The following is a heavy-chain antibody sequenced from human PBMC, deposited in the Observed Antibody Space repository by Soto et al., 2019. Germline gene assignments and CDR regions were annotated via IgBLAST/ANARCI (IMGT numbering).Heavy chain of an antibody. Sequence: PVWSLRLSCLASGFTFYDYAMHWVRQAPGKGLEWGSGISWNGVSIGYADSVKGRFTISRDNAKSSLYLQMTSLRVEDTSLYYCAKDSGLPYSYYYGMDVWGQGTTVTVSS. D-gene: IGHD3-9*01. J-gene: IGHJ6*02. CDR3: AKDSGLPYSYYYGMDV. V-gene: IGHV3-9*01. CDR2: ISWNGVSI. CDR1: GFTFYDYA.